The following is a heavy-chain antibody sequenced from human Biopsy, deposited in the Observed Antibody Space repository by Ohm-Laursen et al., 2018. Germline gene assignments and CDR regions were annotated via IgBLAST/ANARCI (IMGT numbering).Heavy chain of an antibody. CDR1: RFTFSDYF. CDR2: ISSSGITA. V-gene: IGHV3-11*01. Sequence: GSLRLSCAASRFTFSDYFMSWIRQAPGKGLEWVSYISSSGITAHYADSVKGRFTISRDNAKNSLYLQMNSLRAEDTAIYYCARSGWNFEFDSWGKGTLVAVYS. CDR3: ARSGWNFEFDS. J-gene: IGHJ4*02. D-gene: IGHD6-19*01.